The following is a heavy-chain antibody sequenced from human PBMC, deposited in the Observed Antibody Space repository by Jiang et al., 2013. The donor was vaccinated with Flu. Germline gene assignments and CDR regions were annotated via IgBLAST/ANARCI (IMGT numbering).Heavy chain of an antibody. CDR3: ARRALQQRGPYVWGSYPTEWYFDL. J-gene: IGHJ2*01. D-gene: IGHD3-16*02. Sequence: GPGLVKPSETLSLTCTVSGGSISSSNWWSWVRQPPGKGLEWIGEIYHSGSTNYNPSLKSRVTISVDKSKNQFSLKLSSVTAADTAVYYCARRALQQRGPYVWGSYPTEWYFDLWGRGTLVTVSS. CDR1: GGSISSSNW. V-gene: IGHV4-4*02. CDR2: IYHSGST.